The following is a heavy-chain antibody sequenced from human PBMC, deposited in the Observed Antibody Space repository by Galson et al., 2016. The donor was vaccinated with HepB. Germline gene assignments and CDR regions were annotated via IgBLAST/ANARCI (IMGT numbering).Heavy chain of an antibody. CDR1: GFSRSSYG. V-gene: IGHV3-30-3*01. Sequence: SLRLSCAASGFSRSSYGMQWVRQAPGKGLEWVAVLMHVGGEKDYGDSVKGRFTISRDDSKNTLHLQMNSLRGDDTAVYYCARGYYNAMDVWGQGATVTVSS. CDR3: ARGYYNAMDV. J-gene: IGHJ6*02. CDR2: LMHVGGEK.